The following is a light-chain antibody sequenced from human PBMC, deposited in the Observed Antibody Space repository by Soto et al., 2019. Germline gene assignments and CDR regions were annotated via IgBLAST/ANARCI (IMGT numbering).Light chain of an antibody. CDR2: GTS. CDR3: QQYGSSLTWT. CDR1: QSVSSNY. Sequence: EIVLTQSPGTLSLSPGERATLSCRASQSVSSNYLAWYQQKPGQAPRLLIYGTSNMATGIPDRFSGSGSGTDFTLTISRLEPEDFAVYYCQQYGSSLTWTFGQGTKVEIK. J-gene: IGKJ1*01. V-gene: IGKV3-20*01.